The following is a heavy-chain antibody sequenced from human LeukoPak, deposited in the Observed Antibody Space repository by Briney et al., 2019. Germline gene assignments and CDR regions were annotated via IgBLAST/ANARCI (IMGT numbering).Heavy chain of an antibody. CDR3: ARANCTSCYIGY. CDR2: IYSGGST. J-gene: IGHJ4*02. V-gene: IGHV3-66*01. Sequence: GGSLRLSCAASGFTFSSYAMSWVRQAPGEGLEWVSVIYSGGSTYYADSVKGRFTISRDNSKNTLYLQMNSLRAEDTAVYYCARANCTSCYIGYWGQGTLVTVSS. CDR1: GFTFSSYA. D-gene: IGHD2-2*02.